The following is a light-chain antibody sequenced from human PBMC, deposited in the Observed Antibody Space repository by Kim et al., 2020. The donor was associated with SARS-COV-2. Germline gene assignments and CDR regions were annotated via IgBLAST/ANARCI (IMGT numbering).Light chain of an antibody. CDR1: QGISSY. J-gene: IGKJ1*01. CDR3: QQYYSYPQT. CDR2: AAS. Sequence: ASTGDRVTITCRASQGISSYLAWYQQKPGKAPKLLIYAASTLQGGVPSRFSGSGSGTDFTLTISCLQSEDFATYYCQQYYSYPQTFGQGTKVDIK. V-gene: IGKV1-8*01.